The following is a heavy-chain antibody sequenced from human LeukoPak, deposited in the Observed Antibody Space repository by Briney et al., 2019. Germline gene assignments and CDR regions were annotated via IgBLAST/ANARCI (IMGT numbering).Heavy chain of an antibody. CDR2: IIPIFGTA. D-gene: IGHD4-17*01. J-gene: IGHJ5*02. V-gene: IGHV1-69*13. Sequence: ASVKVSCKASGYSFTSYAISWVRQAPGQGLEWMGGIIPIFGTANYAQKFQGRVTITADESTSTAYMELSSLRSEDTAVYYCAREPSPALEDHGDYPWGQGTLVTVSS. CDR1: GYSFTSYA. CDR3: AREPSPALEDHGDYP.